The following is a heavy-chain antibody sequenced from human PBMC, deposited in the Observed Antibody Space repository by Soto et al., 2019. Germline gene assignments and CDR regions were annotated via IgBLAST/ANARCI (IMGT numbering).Heavy chain of an antibody. V-gene: IGHV4-34*01. CDR3: AGLAVAGTGDTYYYYYGMDV. D-gene: IGHD6-19*01. Sequence: QVQLQQWGAGLLKPSETLSLTCAVYGGSFSGYYWSWIRQPPGKGLEWIGEINHSGSTNYNPSLKSRVTISVDTSKNQFSLKLSSVTAADTAVYYCAGLAVAGTGDTYYYYYGMDVWGQGTTVTVSS. CDR1: GGSFSGYY. CDR2: INHSGST. J-gene: IGHJ6*02.